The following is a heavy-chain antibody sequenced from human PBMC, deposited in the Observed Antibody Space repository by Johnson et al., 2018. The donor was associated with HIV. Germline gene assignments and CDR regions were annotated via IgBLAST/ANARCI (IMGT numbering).Heavy chain of an antibody. J-gene: IGHJ3*02. V-gene: IGHV3-66*02. CDR3: AKEKGAAAGSPAFDI. CDR2: IYSGGST. Sequence: VQVVESGGGLVKPGGSLRLSCAASGFTVSSNYLSWVRQAPGKGLEWVSVIYSGGSTYYADSVKGRFTISRDNSKNTLYLQMNSLRAEDKAVYYCAKEKGAAAGSPAFDIWGQGTMVTVSS. CDR1: GFTVSSNY. D-gene: IGHD6-13*01.